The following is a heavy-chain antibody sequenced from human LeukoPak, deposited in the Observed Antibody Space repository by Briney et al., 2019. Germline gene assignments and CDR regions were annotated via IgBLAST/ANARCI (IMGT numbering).Heavy chain of an antibody. CDR2: MNPNSGNT. J-gene: IGHJ3*02. Sequence: GASVKVSCKASGYTCTSYDINWVRQATGQRLQWMGWMNPNSGNTGYAQKFQGRVTMTRNTSISTAYMELSSLRSEDTAVYYCAGMTTDDAFDIWGQGTMVTVSS. CDR1: GYTCTSYD. V-gene: IGHV1-8*01. D-gene: IGHD1-14*01. CDR3: AGMTTDDAFDI.